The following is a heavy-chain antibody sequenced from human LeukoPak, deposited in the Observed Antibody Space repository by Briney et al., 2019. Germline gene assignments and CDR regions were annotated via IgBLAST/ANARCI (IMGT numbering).Heavy chain of an antibody. J-gene: IGHJ4*02. CDR3: ASTNITGDY. D-gene: IGHD1-14*01. CDR1: GGFISRYY. CDR2: IYYTGTT. V-gene: IGHV4-59*01. Sequence: SETLSLTCTGSGGFISRYYWSWIRQPPGKGVEWIGYIYYTGTTNYNPSHKSRVTISVDTSKHQFSLKLGSVAAADAAVYYCASTNITGDYWGQGTLVTVSS.